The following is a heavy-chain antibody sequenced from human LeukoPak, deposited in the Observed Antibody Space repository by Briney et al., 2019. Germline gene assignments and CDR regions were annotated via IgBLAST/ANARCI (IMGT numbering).Heavy chain of an antibody. CDR3: ARVRSGSYYDY. CDR2: IYYSGCT. J-gene: IGHJ4*02. V-gene: IGHV4-59*01. CDR1: GGSISSYY. D-gene: IGHD1-26*01. Sequence: PSETLSLTCTVSGGSISSYYWSWIRQPPGKGLEWIGYIYYSGCTNYNPSLKSRVTISVDTSKNQFSLKLSSVTAADTAVYYCARVRSGSYYDYWGQGTLVTVSS.